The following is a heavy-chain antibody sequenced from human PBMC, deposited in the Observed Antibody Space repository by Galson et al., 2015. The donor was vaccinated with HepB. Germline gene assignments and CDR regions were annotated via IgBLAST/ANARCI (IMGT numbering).Heavy chain of an antibody. J-gene: IGHJ4*02. Sequence: SLRLSCAASGFTFSSYAMSWVRQAPGKGLEWVSAISGSGGSTYYADSVKGRFTISRDNSKNTLYLQMNSLRAEDTAVYYCANLYGSGTYGSQSFDYWGQGTLVTVSS. V-gene: IGHV3-23*01. CDR1: GFTFSSYA. CDR2: ISGSGGST. D-gene: IGHD3-10*01. CDR3: ANLYGSGTYGSQSFDY.